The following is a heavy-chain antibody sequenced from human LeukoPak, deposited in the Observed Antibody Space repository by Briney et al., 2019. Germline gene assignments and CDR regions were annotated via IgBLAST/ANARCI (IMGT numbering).Heavy chain of an antibody. J-gene: IGHJ4*02. V-gene: IGHV3-23*01. CDR1: GFTFSSYA. CDR3: AKDDRIATMVRGVTNFDY. D-gene: IGHD3-10*01. Sequence: GGSLRLSCAASGFTFSSYAMSWVRQAPGKGLEWVSAISGSGGSTYYADSVKGRFTISRDNSKNTLYPQMNSLRAEDTAVYYCAKDDRIATMVRGVTNFDYWGQGTLVTVSS. CDR2: ISGSGGST.